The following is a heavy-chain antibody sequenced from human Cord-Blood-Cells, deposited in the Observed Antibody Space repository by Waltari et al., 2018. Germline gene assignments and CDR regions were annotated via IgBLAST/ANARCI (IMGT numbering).Heavy chain of an antibody. V-gene: IGHV4-34*01. CDR1: GGSFSGYY. CDR2: INHSGST. D-gene: IGHD6-6*01. J-gene: IGHJ4*02. CDR3: ARVYSSWVLYYFDY. Sequence: QVQLQQWGAGLLKPSETLSLTCAVYGGSFSGYYWIWIRQPPGKGLEWIGEINHSGSTNYNPSLKSRVTISVDTSKNQFSLKLSSVTAADTAVYYCARVYSSWVLYYFDYWGQGTLVTVSS.